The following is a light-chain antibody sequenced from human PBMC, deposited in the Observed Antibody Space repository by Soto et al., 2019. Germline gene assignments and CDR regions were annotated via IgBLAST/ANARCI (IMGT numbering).Light chain of an antibody. CDR2: GAS. Sequence: EIVMTQSPATLSVSPGERAPLSCRASQSVSINLAWYQQKPGQAPRLLIYGASTRATGIPARFSGSGSGTELTLTFSRLQSEDFAVYYCQQYNNWPYTFGQGTKLEIK. V-gene: IGKV3-15*01. J-gene: IGKJ2*01. CDR1: QSVSIN. CDR3: QQYNNWPYT.